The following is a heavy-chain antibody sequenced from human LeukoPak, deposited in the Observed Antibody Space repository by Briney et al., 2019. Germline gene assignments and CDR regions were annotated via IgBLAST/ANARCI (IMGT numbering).Heavy chain of an antibody. CDR2: ISGSGGGT. Sequence: GGSLRLSCAASGFTFSSYAMIWVRPAPGKGLEGVSAISGSGGGTFYADSVKGRCPISRDNSKNTLYLQMNSLRAADTAVYYCAKDLNSGHYYDSSGYYYLDAFDIWGQGTMVTVSS. V-gene: IGHV3-23*01. CDR1: GFTFSSYA. CDR3: AKDLNSGHYYDSSGYYYLDAFDI. D-gene: IGHD3-22*01. J-gene: IGHJ3*02.